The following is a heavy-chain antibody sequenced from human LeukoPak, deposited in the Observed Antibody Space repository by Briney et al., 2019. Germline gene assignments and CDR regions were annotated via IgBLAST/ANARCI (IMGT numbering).Heavy chain of an antibody. CDR1: GFTVSGNY. CDR2: IYSGGST. V-gene: IGHV3-53*01. CDR3: ARAALYSGWPFDY. D-gene: IGHD6-19*01. Sequence: GGSLRLSCAASGFTVSGNYMSWVRQAPGKGLEWVSVIYSGGSTYYADSVKGRFTISRDNSKNTLYLQMNSLRAEDTAVYYCARAALYSGWPFDYWGQGTLVTVSS. J-gene: IGHJ4*02.